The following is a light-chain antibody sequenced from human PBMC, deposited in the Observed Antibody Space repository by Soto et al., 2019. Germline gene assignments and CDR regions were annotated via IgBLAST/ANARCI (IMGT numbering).Light chain of an antibody. J-gene: IGLJ2*01. Sequence: QAVVTQPPSLSAAPGQKVTISCSGSSSNIGNNYVSWYQQLPGTAPKLLIYDNNKRPSGIPDRFSGSKSGTSATLGITGLQTGDEADYYCGTWDSSLSALFGGGTKLTVL. CDR1: SSNIGNNY. V-gene: IGLV1-51*01. CDR2: DNN. CDR3: GTWDSSLSAL.